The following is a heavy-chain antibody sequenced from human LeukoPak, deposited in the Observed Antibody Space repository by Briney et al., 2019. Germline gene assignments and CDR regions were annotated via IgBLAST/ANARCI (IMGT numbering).Heavy chain of an antibody. CDR3: ARHSIVVVPAATLHC. Sequence: GGSLRLSCAASGFTFSSYSMNWVRQAPGKGLEWVSSISSSSSYIYYADSVKGRFTISRDNAKNSLYLQMNGLRAEDTAVYYCARHSIVVVPAATLHCWGQGTLVTVSS. V-gene: IGHV3-21*06. CDR2: ISSSSSYI. CDR1: GFTFSSYS. J-gene: IGHJ4*02. D-gene: IGHD2-2*01.